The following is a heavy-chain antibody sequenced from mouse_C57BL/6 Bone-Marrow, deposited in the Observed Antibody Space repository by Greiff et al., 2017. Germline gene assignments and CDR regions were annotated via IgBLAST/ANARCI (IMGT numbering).Heavy chain of an antibody. D-gene: IGHD2-3*01. CDR1: GYSITSGYY. CDR2: ISYDGSN. Sequence: EVKLMESGPGLVKPSQSLSLTCSVTGYSITSGYYWNWIRQFPGNKLEWMGYISYDGSNNYNPSLKNRISITPDTSKNQFFLKLTSLTTDDTATYYFSRDLGWLLPWYFDVWGTGTTVTVSS. J-gene: IGHJ1*03. CDR3: SRDLGWLLPWYFDV. V-gene: IGHV3-6*01.